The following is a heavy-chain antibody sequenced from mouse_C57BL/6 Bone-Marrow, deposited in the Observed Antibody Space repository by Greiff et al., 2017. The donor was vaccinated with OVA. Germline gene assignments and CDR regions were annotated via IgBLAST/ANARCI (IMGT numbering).Heavy chain of an antibody. CDR3: AINFDY. J-gene: IGHJ2*01. CDR1: GYTFTDYY. V-gene: IGHV1-26*01. CDR2: INPNNGGT. Sequence: EVQLQQSGPELVKPGASVKISCKASGYTFTDYYMNWVKQSHGKSLEWIGDINPNNGGTSYNQKFKGKATLTVDKSSSTAYMELRSLTSEDSAVYYCAINFDYGGQGTTLTVSS.